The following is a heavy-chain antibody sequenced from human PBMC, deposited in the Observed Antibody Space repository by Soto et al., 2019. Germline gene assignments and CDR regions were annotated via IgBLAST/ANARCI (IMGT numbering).Heavy chain of an antibody. J-gene: IGHJ4*02. CDR3: AREYYGGSSDY. CDR1: GFAFSGFT. V-gene: IGHV3-21*02. Sequence: EVQLVESGGGLVKPGGSLRLSCAASGFAFSGFTMNWVRQAPGKGLVWVSSIRSSSDSIFYANSLKGRFTISRDNAKNSLYLQMNSLTVEDTAVYYCAREYYGGSSDYWGQGTLVTVSS. CDR2: IRSSSDSI. D-gene: IGHD4-17*01.